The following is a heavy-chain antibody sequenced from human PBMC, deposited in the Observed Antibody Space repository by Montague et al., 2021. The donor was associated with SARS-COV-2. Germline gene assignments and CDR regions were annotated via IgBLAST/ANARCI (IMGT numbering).Heavy chain of an antibody. Sequence: SETLSLTCTVSGDSISSSRYYWAWIRQPPGKGLEWIGSIYYSGSTYYNPSLKSRVTISVDTSKKQFSLNLSSVTAADTAVFYCVRGRCGYFNSLDYWGQGTLGTVSS. CDR1: GDSISSSRYY. D-gene: IGHD3-22*01. J-gene: IGHJ4*02. CDR2: IYYSGST. V-gene: IGHV4-39*01. CDR3: VRGRCGYFNSLDY.